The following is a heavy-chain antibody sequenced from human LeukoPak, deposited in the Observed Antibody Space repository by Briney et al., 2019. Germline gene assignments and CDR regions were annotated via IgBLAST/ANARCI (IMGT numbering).Heavy chain of an antibody. D-gene: IGHD3-22*01. Sequence: GGSLRLSCAASGFTFSSYAITWVRQAPGKGLEWVSGITNSGGSKYYGDSVKGRFTISRDNSKNTVYLQMNSLRAEDTAVYYCAKTDSSDSLTYFDFWGQGTLVTVSS. V-gene: IGHV3-23*01. CDR2: ITNSGGSK. CDR1: GFTFSSYA. CDR3: AKTDSSDSLTYFDF. J-gene: IGHJ4*02.